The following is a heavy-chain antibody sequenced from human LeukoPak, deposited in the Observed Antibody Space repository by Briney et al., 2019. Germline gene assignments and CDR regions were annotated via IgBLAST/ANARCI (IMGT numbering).Heavy chain of an antibody. CDR1: GFTFSNYA. CDR3: AKWGDYDVLTGYYDPDY. J-gene: IGHJ4*02. Sequence: GGSLRLSCAASGFTFSNYAMSWVRQAPGKGLEWVSAITGSDFITYYADSVKGRFTISRDNYKNTLYPQMNSLRAEDTAVYYCAKWGDYDVLTGYYDPDYWGQGTLVTVSS. CDR2: ITGSDFIT. D-gene: IGHD3-9*01. V-gene: IGHV3-23*01.